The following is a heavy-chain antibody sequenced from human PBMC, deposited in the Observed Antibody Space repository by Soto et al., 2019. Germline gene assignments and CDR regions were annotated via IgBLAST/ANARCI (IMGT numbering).Heavy chain of an antibody. Sequence: SETLSLTCTVSGGSINTYYWSWIRQPPGKGLEWVGYIYSSGSTNYNPSLKSRVTISVDTSKNQFSLKLYSVTAADTAVYYCARMNYYDTSGYPFDYWGQGTLVTVSS. CDR3: ARMNYYDTSGYPFDY. D-gene: IGHD3-22*01. CDR1: GGSINTYY. J-gene: IGHJ4*02. V-gene: IGHV4-59*01. CDR2: IYSSGST.